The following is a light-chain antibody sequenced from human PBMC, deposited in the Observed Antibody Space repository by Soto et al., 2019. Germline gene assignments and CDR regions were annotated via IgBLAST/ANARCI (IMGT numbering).Light chain of an antibody. V-gene: IGKV3-11*01. CDR1: QSVGSF. Sequence: EIVLTQSPAILSLSPGERATLSCRASQSVGSFLAWYQQKSGQTPRLLIYDASKRAPGIPARFSGSGSGTDFTLTISSLVPEDFAVYYCQHRSNWLGTFGPGTKVDIK. CDR2: DAS. CDR3: QHRSNWLGT. J-gene: IGKJ3*01.